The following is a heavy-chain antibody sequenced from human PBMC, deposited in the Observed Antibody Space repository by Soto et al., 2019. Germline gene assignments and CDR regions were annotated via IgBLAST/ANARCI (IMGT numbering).Heavy chain of an antibody. V-gene: IGHV3-33*01. CDR1: GFSFSNYG. CDR3: ARDPTSGSYSRFDD. Sequence: QVQLVESGGGVVQPGRSLRLSCAASGFSFSNYGMHWVRQAPGKGLEWVAAIYYDGSNKEYADSVKGRFTISRDNSKNTLLLQMDSVRAEDTAVYYCARDPTSGSYSRFDDWGQGNLGTVSS. CDR2: IYYDGSNK. J-gene: IGHJ4*02. D-gene: IGHD1-26*01.